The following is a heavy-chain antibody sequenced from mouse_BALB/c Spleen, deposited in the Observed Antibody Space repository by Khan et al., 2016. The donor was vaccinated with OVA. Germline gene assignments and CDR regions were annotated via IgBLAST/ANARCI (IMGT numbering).Heavy chain of an antibody. Sequence: VQLQESGPGLVAPSQSLSITCTVSGFSLTDYGVSWIRQPPGKGLEWLGVIWGGGTTYYNSALKSRLSITKDNSKTQVFLKMNSLQTDDTAMYYGARHLILYPYYFDYWGQGTTLTVSA. J-gene: IGHJ2*01. CDR3: ARHLILYPYYFDY. CDR2: IWGGGTT. V-gene: IGHV2-6-5*01. CDR1: GFSLTDYG.